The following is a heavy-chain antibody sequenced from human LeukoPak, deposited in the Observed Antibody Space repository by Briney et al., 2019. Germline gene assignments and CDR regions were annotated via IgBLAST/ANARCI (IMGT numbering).Heavy chain of an antibody. CDR3: ARGYYDSSGFSNPFDS. D-gene: IGHD3-22*01. CDR1: GASISSSY. CDR2: IHTNGNT. Sequence: SETLSLSCTVSGASISSSYWSWLRQPPGKGLEWIAYIHTNGNTNSNPSLKSRVTVSVDASKNQFSLMLRSVAAADTALYYCARGYYDSSGFSNPFDSWGQGTLVTVSS. J-gene: IGHJ4*02. V-gene: IGHV4-4*08.